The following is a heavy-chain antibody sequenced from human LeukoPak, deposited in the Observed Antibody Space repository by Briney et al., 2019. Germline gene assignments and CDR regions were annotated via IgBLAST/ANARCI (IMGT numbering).Heavy chain of an antibody. CDR1: GYTFTSYG. CDR3: SRGSASTWGLLALDY. Sequence: ASVKVSCKASGYTFTSYGITWVRQAPGQGLEWMGWISAYNGNTNYAQKLQGRVTMTTDTSTSTAYLDLRSLRSDDTAVYYCSRGSASTWGLLALDYWGQGSLVTVSS. V-gene: IGHV1-18*01. CDR2: ISAYNGNT. J-gene: IGHJ4*02. D-gene: IGHD6-13*01.